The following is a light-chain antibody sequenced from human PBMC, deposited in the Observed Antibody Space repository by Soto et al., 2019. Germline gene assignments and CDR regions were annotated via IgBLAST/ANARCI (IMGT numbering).Light chain of an antibody. Sequence: EIVLTQSPGTLSLSPGERATLSCRASQSVSSSYLAWYQQKPGQAPRLLIYGASSRATGITDRFSGSGSGTDFTLTISRLEPEDVEVYYCQQYGSSPWTFGQGTKVEIK. CDR1: QSVSSSY. J-gene: IGKJ1*01. V-gene: IGKV3-20*01. CDR3: QQYGSSPWT. CDR2: GAS.